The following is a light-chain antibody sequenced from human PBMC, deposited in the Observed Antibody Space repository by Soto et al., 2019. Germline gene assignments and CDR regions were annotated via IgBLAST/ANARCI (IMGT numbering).Light chain of an antibody. Sequence: EIVLTQSPATLSLSPGERATLSCRASQSLSNFLAWYQQKPGQAPRLLIYDASNRATGIPVRFSGSGSGTDISLTISSLEPEDFAVYYCQQRSNLLTLGPGTTVEIK. CDR3: QQRSNLLT. CDR1: QSLSNF. V-gene: IGKV3-11*01. CDR2: DAS. J-gene: IGKJ3*01.